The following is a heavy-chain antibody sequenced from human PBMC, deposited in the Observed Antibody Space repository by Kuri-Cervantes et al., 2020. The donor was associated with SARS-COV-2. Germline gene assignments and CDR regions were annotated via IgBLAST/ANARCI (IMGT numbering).Heavy chain of an antibody. Sequence: GESLKISCPASGFTFSSYWMSWVRQAPGKGLEWVANIKQDGSEKYYVDSVKGRFTISRDNAKNSLYLQMNSLRAEDTAVYYCARVRSWDEYFDYWGQGTLVTVSS. CDR3: ARVRSWDEYFDY. CDR2: IKQDGSEK. V-gene: IGHV3-7*01. CDR1: GFTFSSYW. D-gene: IGHD6-13*01. J-gene: IGHJ4*02.